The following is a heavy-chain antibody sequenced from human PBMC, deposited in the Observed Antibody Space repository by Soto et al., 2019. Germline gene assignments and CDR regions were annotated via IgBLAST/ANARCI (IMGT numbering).Heavy chain of an antibody. CDR3: GRGGGFVLVWAGINYYYGMDV. V-gene: IGHV1-69*01. CDR1: VGTFSSYA. D-gene: IGHD1-20*01. CDR2: IIPIFGTA. J-gene: IGHJ6*02. Sequence: QVQLVQSGAEVKKPGSSVQVSCKPSVGTFSSYAISWVRQAPGQGLEWMGGIIPIFGTANYAQKCQGRDTSTAHEATSTAYMEQSSVRAEDTAVYYCGRGGGFVLVWAGINYYYGMDVWGQGNTVTVSS.